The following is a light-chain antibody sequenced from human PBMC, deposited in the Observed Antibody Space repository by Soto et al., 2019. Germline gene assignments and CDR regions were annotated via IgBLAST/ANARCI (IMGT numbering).Light chain of an antibody. V-gene: IGKV3-20*01. CDR1: QSVSSSY. CDR2: GAS. Sequence: IVFTQYTGTLSFSPGERATPSCRASQSVSSSYLAWYQQKPGQAPRLLIYGASTRATGIPDRFSGGGSGTDFTLSITRLEPGDFAVYYCQQYGTSPITFGQGTRLEIK. CDR3: QQYGTSPIT. J-gene: IGKJ5*01.